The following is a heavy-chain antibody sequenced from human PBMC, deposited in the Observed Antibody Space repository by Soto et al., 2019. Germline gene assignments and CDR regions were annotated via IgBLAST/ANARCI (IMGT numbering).Heavy chain of an antibody. CDR2: ISSSSSYI. J-gene: IGHJ1*01. Sequence: GGSLRLSCAASGFTFSSYSMNWVRQAPGKGLEWVSSISSSSSYIYYADSVKGRFTISRDNAKNSLYLQMNSLRAEDTAVYYCARDRVGATAEYFQHWGQGTLVTVSS. V-gene: IGHV3-21*01. D-gene: IGHD1-26*01. CDR3: ARDRVGATAEYFQH. CDR1: GFTFSSYS.